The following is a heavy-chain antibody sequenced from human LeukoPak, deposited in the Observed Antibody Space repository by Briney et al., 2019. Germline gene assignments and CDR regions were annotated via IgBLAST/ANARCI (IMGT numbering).Heavy chain of an antibody. CDR1: GGSISSYY. J-gene: IGHJ3*02. Sequence: SETLSLTCTVSGGSISSYYWSWIRQPPGKGLEWIGYIYYSGSTNYNPSLKSRVTISVDTSKNQFSLKLSSVTAADTAVYYCARHTSQVLWFGEYDAFDIWGQGTMVTVSS. CDR3: ARHTSQVLWFGEYDAFDI. V-gene: IGHV4-59*08. D-gene: IGHD3-10*01. CDR2: IYYSGST.